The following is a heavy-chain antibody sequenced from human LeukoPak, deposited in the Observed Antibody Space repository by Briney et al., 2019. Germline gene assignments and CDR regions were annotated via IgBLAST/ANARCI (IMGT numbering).Heavy chain of an antibody. Sequence: SVKVSCKAPGGTFSTYTINWVRQAPGQGLAWMGRITSMLGKIKFAQKLQGRVTITADKSTSTAYMELSSLRSEDTAVYYCARAKPDRDGYNPNDAFDIWGQGTMVT. CDR1: GGTFSTYT. CDR3: ARAKPDRDGYNPNDAFDI. J-gene: IGHJ3*02. V-gene: IGHV1-69*02. D-gene: IGHD5-24*01. CDR2: ITSMLGKI.